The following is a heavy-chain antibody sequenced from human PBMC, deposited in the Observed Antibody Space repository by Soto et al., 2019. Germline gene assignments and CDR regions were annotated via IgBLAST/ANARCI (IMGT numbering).Heavy chain of an antibody. V-gene: IGHV4-61*01. CDR1: GGSVSSGSYY. Sequence: SETLSLTCTVSGGSVSSGSYYWSWIRQPPGKGLEWIGYIYYSGSTNYNPSLKSRVTISVDTSKNQFSLKLSSVTAAGTAVYYCARDRRQRTYYDILTGFYYNGMNVWGQGTTATVSS. D-gene: IGHD3-9*01. CDR3: ARDRRQRTYYDILTGFYYNGMNV. CDR2: IYYSGST. J-gene: IGHJ6*02.